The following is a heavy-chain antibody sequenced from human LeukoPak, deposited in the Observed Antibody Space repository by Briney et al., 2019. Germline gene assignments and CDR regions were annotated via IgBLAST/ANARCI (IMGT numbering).Heavy chain of an antibody. Sequence: ASVKVSCKASGYTFTSYGISWVRQAPGQGLEGMGWISAYNGNTNYAQKLQGRVTMTTDTSTSTAYMELRSLRSDDTAVYYCARVNYYDSSGYYYYGRYYYMDVWGKGTTVTVSS. J-gene: IGHJ6*03. CDR3: ARVNYYDSSGYYYYGRYYYMDV. CDR1: GYTFTSYG. CDR2: ISAYNGNT. D-gene: IGHD3-22*01. V-gene: IGHV1-18*01.